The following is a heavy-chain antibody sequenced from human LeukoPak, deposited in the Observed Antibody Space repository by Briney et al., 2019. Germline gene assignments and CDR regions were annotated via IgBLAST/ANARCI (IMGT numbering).Heavy chain of an antibody. V-gene: IGHV3-74*01. CDR1: GFTFSSYW. Sequence: TGGSLRLSCAASGFTFSSYWMHWVRQAPGKGLVWVSRINYDGSDTYYADSVKGRFTISRDNAKRTLYLQMKSLSAEDTAMYYCAREGLGYSYGYWGQGALVTVS. CDR2: INYDGSDT. D-gene: IGHD5-18*01. J-gene: IGHJ4*02. CDR3: AREGLGYSYGY.